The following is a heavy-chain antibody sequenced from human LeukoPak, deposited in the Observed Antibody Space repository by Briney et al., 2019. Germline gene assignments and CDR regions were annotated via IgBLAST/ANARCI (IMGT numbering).Heavy chain of an antibody. CDR3: ARDSSVSDFDS. J-gene: IGHJ4*02. CDR2: ISSGTSTT. D-gene: IGHD3-10*01. CDR1: GFTFSPLG. Sequence: QPGGSLRLSCAASGFTFSPLGMNWVRQAPGRGLEWVSYISSGTSTTYYADSVKGRFTISRDNAKNSLYLQMNSLRVEDTAVYYCARDSSVSDFDSRGQGTLVTVSS. V-gene: IGHV3-48*01.